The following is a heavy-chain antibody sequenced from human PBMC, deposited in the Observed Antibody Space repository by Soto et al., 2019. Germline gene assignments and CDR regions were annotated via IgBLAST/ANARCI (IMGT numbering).Heavy chain of an antibody. Sequence: QVQLVESGGGVVQPGRSLRLSCSASGFTFSDFEMYWVRQAPGKGLDWVSFISYDGSNQYYAGSVKGRFTVSRENSKTTLFLPLNSLRAGDTAVYFCARRTGTAPRFDYWGQGTRVTVSS. CDR1: GFTFSDFE. D-gene: IGHD1-7*01. CDR2: ISYDGSNQ. J-gene: IGHJ4*02. V-gene: IGHV3-30-3*01. CDR3: ARRTGTAPRFDY.